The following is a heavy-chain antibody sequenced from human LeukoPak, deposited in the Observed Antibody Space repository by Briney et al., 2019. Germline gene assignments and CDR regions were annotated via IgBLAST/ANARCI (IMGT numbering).Heavy chain of an antibody. D-gene: IGHD5-24*01. V-gene: IGHV3-11*06. J-gene: IGHJ4*02. CDR2: IGIDSGNT. CDR3: ARDHNFAFDN. Sequence: PGGSLRLSCAASGFIFGDYSMNWVRQPPGKGLEWISYIGIDSGNTKYADSVKGRLTISADNAKNSLYLQMNSLRVEDTAVYYCARDHNFAFDNWGQGTLVTVSS. CDR1: GFIFGDYS.